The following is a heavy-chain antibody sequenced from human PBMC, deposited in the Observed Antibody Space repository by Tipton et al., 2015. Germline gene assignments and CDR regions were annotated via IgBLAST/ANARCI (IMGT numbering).Heavy chain of an antibody. V-gene: IGHV3-33*01. CDR2: IWFDGSNK. Sequence: SGFTFSRSGMHWVRQAPGKGLEWVAVIWFDGSNKYFADSVKGRFTISRDNSKNMLYLQMNSLRAEDTAVYYCARDWDFGGIAVDYWGQGTLVTVSS. CDR1: GFTFSRSG. D-gene: IGHD4-23*01. CDR3: ARDWDFGGIAVDY. J-gene: IGHJ4*02.